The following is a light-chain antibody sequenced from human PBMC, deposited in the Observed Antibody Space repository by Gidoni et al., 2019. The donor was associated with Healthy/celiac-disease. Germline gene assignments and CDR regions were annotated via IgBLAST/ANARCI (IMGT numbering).Light chain of an antibody. Sequence: QSALTQPRPVSGSHGQSVTISCTGTSSAVGGYNDVSWYQQHPGKAPKIMIYDVSKRPSGVPDRFSGSKSGNTASLTISGLQAEDEADYYCCSYAGSYTYVFGTGTKVTVL. CDR1: SSAVGGYND. J-gene: IGLJ1*01. CDR3: CSYAGSYTYV. CDR2: DVS. V-gene: IGLV2-11*01.